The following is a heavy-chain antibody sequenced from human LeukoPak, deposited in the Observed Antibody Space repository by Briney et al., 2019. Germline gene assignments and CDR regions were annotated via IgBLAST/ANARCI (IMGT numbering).Heavy chain of an antibody. D-gene: IGHD3-3*01. CDR1: GFTFSIYT. V-gene: IGHV3-21*01. CDR2: ISGSISYI. Sequence: GGSLRLSCASSGFTFSIYTMNWVPEARGKGRECGSSISGSISYIDYADSVKGRFTIPRDNANNSLSLQMNSLRAEVTAVYYCARLSSYYYDFWSGYFDYWGQGTLVTVSS. CDR3: ARLSSYYYDFWSGYFDY. J-gene: IGHJ4*02.